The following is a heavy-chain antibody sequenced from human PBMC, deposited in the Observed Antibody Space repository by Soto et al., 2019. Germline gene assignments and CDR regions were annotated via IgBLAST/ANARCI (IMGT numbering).Heavy chain of an antibody. D-gene: IGHD6-13*01. J-gene: IGHJ6*02. CDR2: IWYDGSNK. Sequence: QVQLVESGGGVVQPGRSLRLSCAASGFTFSSYGMHWVRQAPGKGLEWVAVIWYDGSNKYYADSVKGRFTISRDNSKNTLYLKMNSLRAEYTAVYYCARVGGAAAVYYYYYYGMDVWGQGTTVTVSS. CDR1: GFTFSSYG. CDR3: ARVGGAAAVYYYYYYGMDV. V-gene: IGHV3-33*01.